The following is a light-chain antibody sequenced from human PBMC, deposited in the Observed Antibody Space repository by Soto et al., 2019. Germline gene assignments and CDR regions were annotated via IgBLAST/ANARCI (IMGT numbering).Light chain of an antibody. CDR3: QQSYSTLMYT. CDR1: QSISSY. CDR2: AAS. Sequence: DIQMTQSPSSLSASVGDRVTITCRASQSISSYLNWYQQKPGKAPKLLIYAASSLQSGVPSRFSGSGSGTXXXLXXXXXXXXXFXXYYCQQSYSTLMYTFGQGTKLEIK. V-gene: IGKV1-39*01. J-gene: IGKJ2*01.